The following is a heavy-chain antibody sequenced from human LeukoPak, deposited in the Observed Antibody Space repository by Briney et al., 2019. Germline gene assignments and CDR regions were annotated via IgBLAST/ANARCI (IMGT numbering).Heavy chain of an antibody. CDR1: GFSFSTYW. V-gene: IGHV3-7*01. Sequence: GGSLRLSCAASGFSFSTYWMTWVRQAPGKGLEWVAHIKPDGSREDYVDSVKGRFTISRDNAKNSLYLQMNNLRVEDTAIYYCARDTWNYLLDYWGQGILVTVPS. J-gene: IGHJ4*02. CDR2: IKPDGSRE. CDR3: ARDTWNYLLDY. D-gene: IGHD3-10*01.